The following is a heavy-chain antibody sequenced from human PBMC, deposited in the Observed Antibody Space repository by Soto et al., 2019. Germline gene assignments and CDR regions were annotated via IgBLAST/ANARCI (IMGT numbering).Heavy chain of an antibody. V-gene: IGHV3-23*01. Sequence: EVQLLESGGGLVQPGGSLRLSCAASGFTFSSDAMSWVRQAPGKGLEWVSAISGSGGSTYYADSVKGRFTISRDNSKNTLYLQMNSLRAEDTAVYYCAKVLELVGPYYYYYMDVWGKGTTVTVSS. CDR3: AKVLELVGPYYYYYMDV. CDR1: GFTFSSDA. J-gene: IGHJ6*03. CDR2: ISGSGGST. D-gene: IGHD3-10*01.